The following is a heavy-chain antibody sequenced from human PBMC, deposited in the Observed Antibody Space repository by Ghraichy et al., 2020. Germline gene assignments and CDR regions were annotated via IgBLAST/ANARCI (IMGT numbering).Heavy chain of an antibody. Sequence: GESLNISCAASGFTFDDYGLSWVRPAPGKGLEWVTGINWNGGSTGYADSVKGRFTISRDNAKNSLYLQMNSLRAEDTALYHCARASIRGYSSDFDYWGQGTLVTVSS. V-gene: IGHV3-20*01. J-gene: IGHJ4*02. D-gene: IGHD5-18*01. CDR3: ARASIRGYSSDFDY. CDR1: GFTFDDYG. CDR2: INWNGGST.